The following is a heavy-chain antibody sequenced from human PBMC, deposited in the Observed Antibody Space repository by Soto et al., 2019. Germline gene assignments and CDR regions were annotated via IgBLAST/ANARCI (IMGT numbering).Heavy chain of an antibody. CDR3: ARAIGPTLFDY. Sequence: GSLRLSCSASGFTFSIYDMHWVLQVPGKGLEWVSAIGTAGDTNYAGSVKGRFTISRENAKNSLYLQMNSLRAGDTAIYFCARAIGPTLFDYWGQGTLVTVSS. CDR2: IGTAGDT. D-gene: IGHD3-22*01. V-gene: IGHV3-13*04. J-gene: IGHJ4*02. CDR1: GFTFSIYD.